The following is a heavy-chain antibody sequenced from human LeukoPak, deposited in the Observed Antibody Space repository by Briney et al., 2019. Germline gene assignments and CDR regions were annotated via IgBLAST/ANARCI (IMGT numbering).Heavy chain of an antibody. CDR3: ARGLTSRPDGAFDI. V-gene: IGHV4-34*01. CDR2: INHSGST. D-gene: IGHD6-6*01. Sequence: PSETLSLTCAVYGGSFSGYYWSWIRQPPGKGLEWMGEINHSGSTNYNPSLKSRVTISVDTSKNQFSLKLSSVTAAATAAYYCARGLTSRPDGAFDIWGQGTMVTVSS. CDR1: GGSFSGYY. J-gene: IGHJ3*02.